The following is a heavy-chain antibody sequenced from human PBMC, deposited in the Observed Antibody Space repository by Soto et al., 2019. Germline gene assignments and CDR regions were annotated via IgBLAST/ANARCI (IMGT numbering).Heavy chain of an antibody. J-gene: IGHJ6*03. V-gene: IGHV4-59*08. CDR2: IYYSGST. D-gene: IGHD3-10*01. Sequence: QVQLQESGPGLVKPSETLSLTCTVSGGSISSYYWSWIRQPPGKGLEWIGYIYYSGSTNYNPSLKSRVTISVDPSTNQFSLKLSSVTAADTAVYYCARRRTMVRGVNYYYMDVWGKGTTVTVSS. CDR3: ARRRTMVRGVNYYYMDV. CDR1: GGSISSYY.